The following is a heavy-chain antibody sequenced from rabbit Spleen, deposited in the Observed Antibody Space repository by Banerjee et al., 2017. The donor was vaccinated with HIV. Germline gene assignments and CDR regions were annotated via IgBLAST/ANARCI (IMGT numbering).Heavy chain of an antibody. J-gene: IGHJ6*01. D-gene: IGHD8-1*01. V-gene: IGHV1S45*01. CDR3: ARDSGTSFSSYGMDL. CDR1: GFSFSYSDY. CDR2: IGAGVSYTT. Sequence: QEQLEESGGRLVQPGGSLKLSCTASGFSFSYSDYMCWVRQPPGKGPEWIACIGAGVSYTTYYATWAKGRFTISKTSSTTVTLQMTSLTAADTATYFCARDSGTSFSSYGMDLWGQGTLVTVS.